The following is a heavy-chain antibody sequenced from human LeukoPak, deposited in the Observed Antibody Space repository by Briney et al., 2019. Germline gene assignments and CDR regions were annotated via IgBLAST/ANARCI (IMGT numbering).Heavy chain of an antibody. CDR1: GYTFTAYY. CDR3: ARGSSLTALYYYYGLDV. J-gene: IGHJ6*02. CDR2: INPASGDT. D-gene: IGHD2-21*02. V-gene: IGHV1-2*02. Sequence: ASVKVSCKASGYTFTAYYLHWVRQAPGQGLEWLGWINPASGDTNFAQIFQGRVSMTRDTSISTAYMELSRLRSDDTAVYYCARGSSLTALYYYYGLDVWGQGTTVTVSS.